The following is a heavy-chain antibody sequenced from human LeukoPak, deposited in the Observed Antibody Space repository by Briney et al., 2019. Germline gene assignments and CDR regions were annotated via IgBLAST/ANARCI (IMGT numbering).Heavy chain of an antibody. J-gene: IGHJ4*02. CDR2: IYYRGSA. CDR3: ARAGNYYSSGSYLGY. Sequence: SETLSLTCTVSDGSISGYYWRWIRQPPGKGLEWIGYIYYRGSANYNPSLKSRVTISVDTSNNQFSLKLSSVTAADTAVYYCARAGNYYSSGSYLGYWGQGTLVTVSS. D-gene: IGHD3-10*01. V-gene: IGHV4-59*01. CDR1: DGSISGYY.